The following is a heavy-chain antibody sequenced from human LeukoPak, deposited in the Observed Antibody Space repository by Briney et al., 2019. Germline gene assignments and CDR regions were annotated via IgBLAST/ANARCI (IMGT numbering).Heavy chain of an antibody. CDR3: AKSGIDGTTDY. D-gene: IGHD1/OR15-1a*01. Sequence: GGTLRLSCAASGFTFSIYGMSWVRQGPGKGLEWVSSISAYGESTYYADSVKGRFTISRDNSENTLYLQMNSLRAEDTPVYYCAKSGIDGTTDYWGQGTLVTVSS. CDR2: ISAYGEST. J-gene: IGHJ4*02. CDR1: GFTFSIYG. V-gene: IGHV3-23*01.